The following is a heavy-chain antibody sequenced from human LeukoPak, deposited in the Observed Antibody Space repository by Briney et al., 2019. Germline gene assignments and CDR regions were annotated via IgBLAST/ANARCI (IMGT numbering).Heavy chain of an antibody. CDR3: ARKDFSSGSFSD. J-gene: IGHJ4*02. Sequence: PGGSLRLSCAVSGFPFTRFYMSWIRQAPGKGLEWISYIGLSGSPLDYADSVRGRFTISRDNAKNSLYLDMNSLRAEDTAVYYCARKDFSSGSFSDWGQGTLVTASS. CDR2: IGLSGSPL. D-gene: IGHD3-22*01. V-gene: IGHV3-11*04. CDR1: GFPFTRFY.